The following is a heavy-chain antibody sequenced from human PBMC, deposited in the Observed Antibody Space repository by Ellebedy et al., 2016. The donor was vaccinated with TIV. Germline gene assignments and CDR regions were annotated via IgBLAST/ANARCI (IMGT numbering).Heavy chain of an antibody. CDR2: IFYSGST. Sequence: MPSETLSLTCTVSGGSISSGDYYWSWFRQPPGKGLEWIGYIFYSGSTYYNLSLESRVTMSVDTSKNQFSLNLSSVTAADTAVYYCARTDPWQPIDDWGQGILVSVSS. D-gene: IGHD2-21*02. CDR3: ARTDPWQPIDD. CDR1: GGSISSGDYY. J-gene: IGHJ4*02. V-gene: IGHV4-30-4*01.